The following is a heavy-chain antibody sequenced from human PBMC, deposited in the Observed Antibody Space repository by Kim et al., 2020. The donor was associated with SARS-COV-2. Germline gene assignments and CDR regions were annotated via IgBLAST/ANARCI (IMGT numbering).Heavy chain of an antibody. V-gene: IGHV1-46*01. D-gene: IGHD2-2*01. CDR2: INPSGGST. CDR1: GYTFTSYY. J-gene: IGHJ6*02. CDR3: ARDPIVVVPAAPYYYYGMDV. Sequence: ASVKVSCKASGYTFTSYYMHWVRQAPGQGLEWMGIINPSGGSTSYAQKFQGRVTMTRDTSTSTVYMELSSLRSEDTAVYYCARDPIVVVPAAPYYYYGMDVWGQGTTVTVSS.